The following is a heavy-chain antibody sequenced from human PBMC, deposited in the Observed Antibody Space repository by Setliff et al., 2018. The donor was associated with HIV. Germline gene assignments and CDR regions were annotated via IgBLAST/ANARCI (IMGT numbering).Heavy chain of an antibody. V-gene: IGHV4-34*01. CDR1: GGSFSGYY. Sequence: SETLSLTCAVYGGSFSGYYWTWIRQPPGKGLEWIGEINHSGSTNYNPSLKSRVTISVDTSKNQFSLRLSSVTAADTAVYYCAREDYYYYGMDVWGQGTTVTVSS. CDR3: AREDYYYYGMDV. CDR2: INHSGST. J-gene: IGHJ6*02.